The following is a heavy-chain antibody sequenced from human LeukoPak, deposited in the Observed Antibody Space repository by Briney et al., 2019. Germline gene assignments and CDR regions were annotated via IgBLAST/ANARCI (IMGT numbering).Heavy chain of an antibody. CDR1: GGSISSSSYY. V-gene: IGHV4-39*01. CDR2: IYYSGST. CDR3: ARTPLAMVNPYYFDY. J-gene: IGHJ4*02. D-gene: IGHD5-18*01. Sequence: SETLSLTCTVSGGSISSSSYYWGWIRQPPGKGLEWIGSIYYSGSTYYNPSLKSRVTISVDTSKNQFSLKLSPVTAADTAVYYCARTPLAMVNPYYFDYWGQGTLVTVSS.